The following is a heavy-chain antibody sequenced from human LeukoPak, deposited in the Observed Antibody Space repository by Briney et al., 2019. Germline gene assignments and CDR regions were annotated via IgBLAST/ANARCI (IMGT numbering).Heavy chain of an antibody. J-gene: IGHJ3*02. CDR1: GFTFDDYA. CDR3: AKDYDSSGYYFRPQGAFDI. Sequence: PGGSLRLSCAASGFTFDDYAMHWVRQAPGKGLEWVSGISWNSGSIGYADSVKGRFTISRDNAKNSLYLQMNSLRAEDTALYYCAKDYDSSGYYFRPQGAFDIWGQGTMVTVSS. CDR2: ISWNSGSI. V-gene: IGHV3-9*01. D-gene: IGHD3-22*01.